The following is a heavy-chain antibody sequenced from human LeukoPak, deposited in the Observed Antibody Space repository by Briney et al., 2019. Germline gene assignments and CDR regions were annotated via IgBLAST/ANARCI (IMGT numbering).Heavy chain of an antibody. CDR1: GGSISSYY. CDR3: ARAVRVGATFDY. CDR2: IYYSGST. Sequence: SETLSLTCTVSGGSISSYYWSWIRQPPGKGLEWIGYIYYSGSTNYNPSLKSRVTISVDTSKNQFSLKLSSVTAADTAVHYCARAVRVGATFDYWGQGTLVTVSS. V-gene: IGHV4-59*01. J-gene: IGHJ4*02. D-gene: IGHD1-26*01.